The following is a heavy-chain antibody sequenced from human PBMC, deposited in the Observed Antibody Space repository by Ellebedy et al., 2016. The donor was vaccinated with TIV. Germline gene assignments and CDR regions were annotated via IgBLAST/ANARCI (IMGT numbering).Heavy chain of an antibody. J-gene: IGHJ3*02. CDR2: IFGGGGTT. Sequence: GESLKISCAASGFTFSNYAIAWVRQTPGKGLEWVSAIFGGGGTTYYADSVKGRFTISRDNSKNTLYLQMNSLRAEDTAIYYCAKDQVGGDGRWVFDIWGQGTMVTVSS. CDR1: GFTFSNYA. V-gene: IGHV3-23*01. D-gene: IGHD3-16*01. CDR3: AKDQVGGDGRWVFDI.